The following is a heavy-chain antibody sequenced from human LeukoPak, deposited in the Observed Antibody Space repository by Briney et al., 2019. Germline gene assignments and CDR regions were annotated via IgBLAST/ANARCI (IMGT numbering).Heavy chain of an antibody. D-gene: IGHD1-26*01. CDR3: ARKGIVGATMDY. J-gene: IGHJ4*02. CDR1: GYTFTTYY. Sequence: ASVKVSCKASGYTFTTYYMHWVRQAPEQGLEWMGIINPSGGSTSYAQKFQGRVTMTRDTSTSTVYMELSSLRSEDTAVYYCARKGIVGATMDYWGQGTLVTVSS. CDR2: INPSGGST. V-gene: IGHV1-46*01.